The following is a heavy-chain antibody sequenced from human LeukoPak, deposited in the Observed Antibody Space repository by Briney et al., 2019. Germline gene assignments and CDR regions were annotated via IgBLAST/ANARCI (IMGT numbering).Heavy chain of an antibody. J-gene: IGHJ6*02. V-gene: IGHV3-23*01. CDR1: GFTFSSYA. D-gene: IGHD1-20*01. Sequence: GGSLRLSCAASGFTFSSYAMSWVRQAPGKGLEWVSAISGSGGSTYYADSVKGRFTISRDNSKNTLYLQMNSLRAEDTAVYYCARCQGSNFKHYYGMDVWGQGTTVTVSS. CDR3: ARCQGSNFKHYYGMDV. CDR2: ISGSGGST.